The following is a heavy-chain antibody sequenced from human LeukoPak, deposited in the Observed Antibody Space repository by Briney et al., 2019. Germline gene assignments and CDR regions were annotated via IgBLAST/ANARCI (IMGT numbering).Heavy chain of an antibody. CDR1: GGSISSYY. CDR2: INHSGST. D-gene: IGHD1-26*01. CDR3: GRGRGQWELLRRASDI. J-gene: IGHJ3*02. V-gene: IGHV4-34*01. Sequence: SETLSLTCTVSGGSISSYYWSWIRQPPGKGLEWIGEINHSGSTNYNPSLKSRVTISVDTSKNQFSLKLSSVTAADTAVYYCGRGRGQWELLRRASDIWGQGTMVTVSS.